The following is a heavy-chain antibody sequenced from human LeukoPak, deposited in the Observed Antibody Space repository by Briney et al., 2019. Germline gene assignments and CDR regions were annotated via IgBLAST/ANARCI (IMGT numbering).Heavy chain of an antibody. D-gene: IGHD2-8*02. J-gene: IGHJ4*02. Sequence: GGSLRLSCAASGFTFSSYAMNWVRQAPGKGLEWVSTISSSGGSTYYADSVKGRFTISRDNSKNTLYLQMNSLRAEDTAVYYCSKVFLAGALVGSWDYWAQGPLVTVPS. CDR1: GFTFSSYA. CDR3: SKVFLAGALVGSWDY. CDR2: ISSSGGST. V-gene: IGHV3-23*01.